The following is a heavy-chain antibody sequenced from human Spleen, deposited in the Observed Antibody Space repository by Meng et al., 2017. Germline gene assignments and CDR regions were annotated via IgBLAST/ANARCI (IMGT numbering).Heavy chain of an antibody. V-gene: IGHV1-2*06. J-gene: IGHJ4*02. Sequence: QVQLVQSGAAVKKPGASVKLSCKASRSTFTGYFLHWVRQAPGQGLEWMGRIDPKTGGIKYAQRFQGRVTMTRDTSISTAYMELSGLRSDDTAVYFCARGGTVTTQYYFEYWGQGALVTVSS. CDR1: RSTFTGYF. CDR2: IDPKTGGI. D-gene: IGHD4-11*01. CDR3: ARGGTVTTQYYFEY.